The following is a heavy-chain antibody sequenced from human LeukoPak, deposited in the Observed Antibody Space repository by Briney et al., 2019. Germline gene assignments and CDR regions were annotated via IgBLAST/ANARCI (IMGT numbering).Heavy chain of an antibody. Sequence: GGSLRLSCAASGFTVSSNYMSWVRQAPGKGLEWVSIIYSGGTTYYADSVEGRFTISRDTSKNTLYLQMNSLRAEDTAVYYCARSYSSSSGGLYYFDYWGQGTLVTVSS. CDR3: ARSYSSSSGGLYYFDY. CDR1: GFTVSSNY. J-gene: IGHJ4*02. V-gene: IGHV3-53*01. CDR2: IYSGGTT. D-gene: IGHD6-6*01.